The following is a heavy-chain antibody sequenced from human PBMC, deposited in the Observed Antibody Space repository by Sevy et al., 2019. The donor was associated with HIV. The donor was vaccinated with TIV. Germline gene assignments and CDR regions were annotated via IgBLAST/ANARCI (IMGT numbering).Heavy chain of an antibody. CDR1: GFTFSSYS. Sequence: GGSLRLSCAASGFTFSSYSMNWVRQAPGKGLEWVSSISSSSYIYYADSVKGRFTISRDNAKNSLYLQMNSLRAEDTAVYYCARGASFKQQLATRRDYYYYMDVWGKGTTVTVSS. D-gene: IGHD6-13*01. CDR3: ARGASFKQQLATRRDYYYYMDV. CDR2: ISSSSYI. J-gene: IGHJ6*03. V-gene: IGHV3-21*01.